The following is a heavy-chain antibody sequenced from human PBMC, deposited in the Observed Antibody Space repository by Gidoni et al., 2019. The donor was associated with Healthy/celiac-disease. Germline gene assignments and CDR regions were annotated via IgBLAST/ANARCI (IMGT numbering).Heavy chain of an antibody. D-gene: IGHD2-2*03. CDR2: IIPIFGTA. J-gene: IGHJ4*02. Sequence: QVQLVQSGAEVKKPGSSVKVSCKASGGTFSSYAISWVRKAPGQGLEWMGGIIPIFGTANYAQKFQGRVTITADESTSTAYMELSSLRSEDTAVYYCARAGYCSSTSCYKGVGTGTTDEFDYWGQGTLVTVSS. V-gene: IGHV1-69*01. CDR1: GGTFSSYA. CDR3: ARAGYCSSTSCYKGVGTGTTDEFDY.